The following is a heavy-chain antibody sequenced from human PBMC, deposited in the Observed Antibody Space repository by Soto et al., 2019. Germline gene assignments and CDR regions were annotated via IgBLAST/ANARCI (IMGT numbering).Heavy chain of an antibody. Sequence: QVQLQESGPGLVKPSQTLSLTCTVSGGSISSGGYYWSWIRQHPGKGLEWIGYIYYSGSTYYNPSLKSRVTISVDTSQHQCSLKLSSVTAADTAVYYCARGGIVVVVAARDAFDIWGQGTMVTVSS. D-gene: IGHD2-15*01. V-gene: IGHV4-31*03. J-gene: IGHJ3*02. CDR3: ARGGIVVVVAARDAFDI. CDR2: IYYSGST. CDR1: GGSISSGGYY.